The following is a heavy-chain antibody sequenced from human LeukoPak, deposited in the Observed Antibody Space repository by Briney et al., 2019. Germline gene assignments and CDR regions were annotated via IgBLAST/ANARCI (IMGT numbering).Heavy chain of an antibody. CDR2: IIPIFDTT. CDR1: GVTFRSYG. Sequence: ASVKVSCKASGVTFRSYGISWVRQAPGQGLEWIGGIIPIFDTTNYAQKFQGRVTITADESTSTAYMELSSLRSEDTAVYYCARTPWVTTGFGAFDIWGQGTMVTVSS. D-gene: IGHD4-17*01. CDR3: ARTPWVTTGFGAFDI. J-gene: IGHJ3*02. V-gene: IGHV1-69*13.